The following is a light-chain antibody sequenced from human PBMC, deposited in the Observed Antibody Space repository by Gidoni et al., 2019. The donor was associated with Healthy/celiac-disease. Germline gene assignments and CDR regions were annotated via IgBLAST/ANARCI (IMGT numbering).Light chain of an antibody. Sequence: EIVMTLSPATLSVSPAERATLSCRASQIVSSNLAWYQQKPGQAPRLLIYGASTRATGIPARFSGSGSGTDFTLTISSLQSEDFAVYYCQQYNNWPLTFGGGTKVEIK. CDR2: GAS. CDR3: QQYNNWPLT. CDR1: QIVSSN. J-gene: IGKJ4*01. V-gene: IGKV3-15*01.